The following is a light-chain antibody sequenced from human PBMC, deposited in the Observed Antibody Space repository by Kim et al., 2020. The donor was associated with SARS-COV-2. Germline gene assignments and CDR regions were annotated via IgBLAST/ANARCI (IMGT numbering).Light chain of an antibody. Sequence: LSPGERATRSCRASQSVSSNLAWYQQRPGQAPRLLIYGASNRATGIPDRFSGSGSGTDFTLTISRLEPEDFAVYYCQQYGSLPFTFGPGTKVDIK. J-gene: IGKJ3*01. V-gene: IGKV3-20*01. CDR2: GAS. CDR3: QQYGSLPFT. CDR1: QSVSSN.